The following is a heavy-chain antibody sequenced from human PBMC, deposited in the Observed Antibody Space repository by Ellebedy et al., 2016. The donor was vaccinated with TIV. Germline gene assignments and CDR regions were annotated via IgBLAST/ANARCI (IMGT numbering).Heavy chain of an antibody. CDR1: GDSVSTDIG. J-gene: IGHJ6*02. CDR2: TYYRSKWNN. Sequence: SQTLSLTCVISGDSVSTDIGWNWIRQSPSRGLEWLGRTYYRSKWNNDYAVSLKSRITINPDTSKNQFSLQLNSATPEDTAVYYCARGWFGSGMGVWGQGTTVTVSS. V-gene: IGHV6-1*01. CDR3: ARGWFGSGMGV. D-gene: IGHD3-16*01.